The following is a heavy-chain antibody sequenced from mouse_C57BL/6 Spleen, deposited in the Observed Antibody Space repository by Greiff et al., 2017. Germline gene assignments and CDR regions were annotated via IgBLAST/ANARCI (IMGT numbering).Heavy chain of an antibody. CDR2: TNPSTGGT. CDR1: GYSFTGYY. D-gene: IGHD2-4*01. J-gene: IGHJ3*01. CDR3: ASAAIYYDYDGFAY. V-gene: IGHV1-42*01. Sequence: EVQLQESGPELVKPGASVKISCKASGYSFTGYYMNWVKQSPEKSLEWIGETNPSTGGTTYNQKFKAKATLTVDKSSSTAYMQLKSLTSEDSAVYYCASAAIYYDYDGFAYWGQGTLVTVSA.